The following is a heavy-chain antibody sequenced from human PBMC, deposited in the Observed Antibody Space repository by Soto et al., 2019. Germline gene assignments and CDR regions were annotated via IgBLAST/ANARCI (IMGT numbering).Heavy chain of an antibody. D-gene: IGHD3-3*01. J-gene: IGHJ4*02. CDR3: ARALDFWSGYLPD. CDR1: GFTFSSYE. Sequence: GGSLRLSCAASGFTFSSYEMNWVRQAPGKGLEWVSYISSGGTTIYYADSVKGRFTISRDNAKNSLYLQMNSLRAEDTAIYYCARALDFWSGYLPDWGQGTLVTVSS. CDR2: ISSGGTTI. V-gene: IGHV3-48*03.